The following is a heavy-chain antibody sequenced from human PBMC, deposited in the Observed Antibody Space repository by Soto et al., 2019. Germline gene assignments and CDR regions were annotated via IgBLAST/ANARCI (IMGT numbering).Heavy chain of an antibody. D-gene: IGHD3-9*01. CDR1: GFTFRNYA. V-gene: IGHV3-23*01. J-gene: IGHJ4*02. CDR2: ISGSGGST. Sequence: VQLLESGGGLVQPGGSLRLSCAASGFTFRNYAMSWVRQAPGKGLEWVSTISGSGGSTFYADSVKGRFTISRDNSRNTLYLQMNSLRAEDTAIYFCARGDDILTGPVFDYWGQGTLVTVSS. CDR3: ARGDDILTGPVFDY.